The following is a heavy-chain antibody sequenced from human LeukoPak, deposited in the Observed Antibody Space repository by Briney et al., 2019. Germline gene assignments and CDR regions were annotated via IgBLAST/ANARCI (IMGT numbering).Heavy chain of an antibody. D-gene: IGHD6-19*01. CDR1: GFTFSDYY. CDR3: ARGIAVTDTAY. Sequence: GGSLRLSCAASGFTFSDYYMSWIRQAPGKGLEWVSYISSSGTIYYADSVKGRFTISRDNAKNSLYLQMNSLRAEDTAVYYCARGIAVTDTAYWGQGTLVTVSS. J-gene: IGHJ4*02. V-gene: IGHV3-69-1*01. CDR2: ISSSGTI.